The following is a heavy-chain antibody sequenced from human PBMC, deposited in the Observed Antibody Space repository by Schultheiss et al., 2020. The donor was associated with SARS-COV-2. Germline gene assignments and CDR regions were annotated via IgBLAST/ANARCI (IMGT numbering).Heavy chain of an antibody. Sequence: SETLSLTCAVSGYSISSYYWSWIRQPPGKGLEWIGYIYYSGSTNYNPSLKSRVTISVDTSKNQFSLKLSSVTAADTAVYYCASCIAAAGHFDYWGQGTLVTVSS. CDR3: ASCIAAAGHFDY. CDR2: IYYSGST. CDR1: GYSISSYY. D-gene: IGHD6-13*01. J-gene: IGHJ4*02. V-gene: IGHV4-59*01.